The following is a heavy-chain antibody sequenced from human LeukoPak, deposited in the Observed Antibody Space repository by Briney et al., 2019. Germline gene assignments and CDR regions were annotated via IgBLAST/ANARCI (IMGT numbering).Heavy chain of an antibody. CDR3: AKDQAVYCGGDCYAWRLGIDY. D-gene: IGHD2-21*02. V-gene: IGHV3-30*18. Sequence: PGGSLRLSCAASGFTFSTYGMHWVRPAPGKGVEWVAVISYDGNKKYYADSVKGRFTISRDNSKKTLYLQMNSLRAEDTAVYYCAKDQAVYCGGDCYAWRLGIDYWGQGTLVTVSS. CDR2: ISYDGNKK. J-gene: IGHJ4*02. CDR1: GFTFSTYG.